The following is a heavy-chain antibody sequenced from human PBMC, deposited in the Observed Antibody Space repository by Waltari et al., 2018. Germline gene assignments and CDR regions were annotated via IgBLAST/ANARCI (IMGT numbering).Heavy chain of an antibody. V-gene: IGHV4-4*02. J-gene: IGHJ4*02. D-gene: IGHD3-3*01. Sequence: QLQLQESGPGLVKSSGTLSLACTVSGDSISSLSWWTWVRQSPGKGLEWVGEVFQRGSANYNPSLKSRVNMSVDKSTNQFFLTLNSVTAADTAIYYCAKISLHREGYSWGQGTLVTVAS. CDR1: GDSISSLSW. CDR3: AKISLHREGYS. CDR2: VFQRGSA.